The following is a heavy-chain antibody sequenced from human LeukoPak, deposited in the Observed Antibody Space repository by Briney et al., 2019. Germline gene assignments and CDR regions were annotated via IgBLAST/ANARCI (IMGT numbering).Heavy chain of an antibody. CDR3: TRVKGYYDSSGYYKAHAFDI. D-gene: IGHD3-22*01. J-gene: IGHJ3*02. V-gene: IGHV4-59*01. CDR1: GGSISSFY. Sequence: PSETLSLTCTVSGGSISSFYWTWIRQPPGKGLECIGYIYYSGSTSYNPSLKSRVTISVDTSKNQFSLKLSSVTAADTAVYYCTRVKGYYDSSGYYKAHAFDIWGQGTMVTVSS. CDR2: IYYSGST.